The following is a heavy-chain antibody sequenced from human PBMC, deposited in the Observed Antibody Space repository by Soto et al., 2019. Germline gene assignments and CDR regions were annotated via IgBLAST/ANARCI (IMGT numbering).Heavy chain of an antibody. CDR1: GGTFSSYA. J-gene: IGHJ2*01. V-gene: IGHV1-69*06. CDR3: AGDQRSGYPGWYFDL. Sequence: QVQLVQSGAEVKKPGSSVKVSCKASGGTFSSYAISWVRQAPGQGLEWRGGIIPIFGTANYAQKFQGRVTITADKSTCTAYMELSSLRSEDTAVYYCAGDQRSGYPGWYFDLWGRGTLVTVSS. CDR2: IIPIFGTA. D-gene: IGHD3-3*01.